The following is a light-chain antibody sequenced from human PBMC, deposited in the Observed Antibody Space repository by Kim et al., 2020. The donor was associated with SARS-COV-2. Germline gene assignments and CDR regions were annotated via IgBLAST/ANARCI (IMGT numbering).Light chain of an antibody. J-gene: IGKJ4*01. CDR1: QSVSSGY. CDR2: DAS. V-gene: IGKV3D-20*01. CDR3: QQYGSSSLT. Sequence: SPGERATLSCGASQSVSSGYLAWYQQKPGLAPRLLIYDASSRATGIPDRFSGSGSGTDFTLTISRLEPEDFAVYYCQQYGSSSLTFGGGTKVDIK.